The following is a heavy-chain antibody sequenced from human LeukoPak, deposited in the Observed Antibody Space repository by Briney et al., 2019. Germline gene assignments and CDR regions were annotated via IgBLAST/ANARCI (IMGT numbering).Heavy chain of an antibody. CDR3: ARHDILTGYYRLDY. Sequence: SETLSLTCTVSGGSIGSSIYYWGWVRQPPGRGLEWIGNFFYTGSTYYNPSLKSRVTISVDTSKNQFSLKLSSVTAADTAVYYCARHDILTGYYRLDYWGQGTLVTVSS. J-gene: IGHJ4*02. D-gene: IGHD3-9*01. V-gene: IGHV4-39*01. CDR2: FFYTGST. CDR1: GGSIGSSIYY.